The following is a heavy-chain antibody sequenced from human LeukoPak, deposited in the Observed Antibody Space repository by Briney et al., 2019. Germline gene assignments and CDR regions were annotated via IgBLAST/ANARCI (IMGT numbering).Heavy chain of an antibody. Sequence: EASVNVSCQASVYTFTDYYMHWVRLAPGQGIEWMGWINPNSGGTNYAQKFQGRVTMTRDTSISTAYMELSRLSSDDTAVYYCARKEDFWSDPIRIWGQGTLVTVSS. D-gene: IGHD3-3*01. V-gene: IGHV1-2*02. CDR3: ARKEDFWSDPIRI. CDR1: VYTFTDYY. J-gene: IGHJ4*02. CDR2: INPNSGGT.